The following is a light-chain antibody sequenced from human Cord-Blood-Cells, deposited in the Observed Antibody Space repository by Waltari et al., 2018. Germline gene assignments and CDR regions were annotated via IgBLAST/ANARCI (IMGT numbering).Light chain of an antibody. J-gene: IGLJ1*01. Sequence: QSALTQPASVSGSPGQSITISCTGTSSDVGGYNYVSWYQQHPGKAPKLMIYVVSKRPSGVSNRFSGSNSGNTASLTISGLQAEDEADYYCSSYTSSSTYVFGTGTKVTVL. CDR3: SSYTSSSTYV. CDR1: SSDVGGYNY. V-gene: IGLV2-14*01. CDR2: VVS.